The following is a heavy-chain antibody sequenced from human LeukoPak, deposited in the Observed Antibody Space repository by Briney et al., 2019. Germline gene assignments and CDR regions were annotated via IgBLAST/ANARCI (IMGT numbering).Heavy chain of an antibody. Sequence: SETLSLTCTISGASLSTGGFYWTWIRQPPGEGLEWIGYIYYTGSVDYNASLKSRLTISLDTSKNRFSLKLNSVTAADTAVYYGARDHSYYFGSQTSTLDVWGQGTAVTVSS. CDR1: GASLSTGGFY. CDR2: IYYTGSV. J-gene: IGHJ6*02. D-gene: IGHD3-10*01. CDR3: ARDHSYYFGSQTSTLDV. V-gene: IGHV4-31*03.